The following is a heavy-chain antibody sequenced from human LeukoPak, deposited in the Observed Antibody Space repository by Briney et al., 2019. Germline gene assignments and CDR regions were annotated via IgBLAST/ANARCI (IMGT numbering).Heavy chain of an antibody. CDR3: AKDPMVRGSTYDY. CDR1: GFTFRNYA. Sequence: GGSLRLSCTASGFTFRNYAMSWVRQAPGKGLEWVSAISGSGTTYYADSVKGHFTISRDNSKNTLYLQMNSLRAEDTAVYYCAKDPMVRGSTYDYWGQGTLVTVSS. V-gene: IGHV3-23*01. D-gene: IGHD3-10*01. J-gene: IGHJ4*02. CDR2: ISGSGTT.